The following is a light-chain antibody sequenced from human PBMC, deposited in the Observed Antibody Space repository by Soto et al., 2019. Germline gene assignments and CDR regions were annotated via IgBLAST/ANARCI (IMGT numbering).Light chain of an antibody. CDR3: LHRNNWAWT. V-gene: IGKV3-11*01. CDR2: DTS. J-gene: IGKJ1*01. Sequence: VLTQSPGSLSLSPGERATLSCRASQSVSSYLAWYQQKPGQAPRLLIYDTSNRATGIPARFSGSGSGTDFTLTISSLEPEDFAVYYCLHRNNWAWTFGQGTKVDIK. CDR1: QSVSSY.